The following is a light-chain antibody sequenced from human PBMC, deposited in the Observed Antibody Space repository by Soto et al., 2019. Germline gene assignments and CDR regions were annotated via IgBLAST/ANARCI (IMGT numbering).Light chain of an antibody. CDR1: QSVSSY. Sequence: ESVLTQSPATLSLSPGERATLSCRASQSVSSYLAWYQQKPGQAPRLLIYDASNRATGIPARFSGSASGTDFTLTISSLEPEDFAVYYCQQRRNWPLTFGQGTRLEIK. J-gene: IGKJ5*01. V-gene: IGKV3-11*01. CDR2: DAS. CDR3: QQRRNWPLT.